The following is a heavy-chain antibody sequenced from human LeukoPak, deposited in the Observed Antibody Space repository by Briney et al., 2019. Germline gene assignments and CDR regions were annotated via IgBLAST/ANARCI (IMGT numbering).Heavy chain of an antibody. D-gene: IGHD2-2*01. V-gene: IGHV3-20*01. CDR1: GFTFDDYG. CDR3: ARSRDNYYYGMDV. Sequence: GGSLRLSCAASGFTFDDYGMSWVRQAPGKGLEWVSGINWNGGSTGYADSVKGRFTIPRDNAKNSLYLQMNSLRAEDTALYHCARSRDNYYYGMDVWGQGTTVTVSS. J-gene: IGHJ6*02. CDR2: INWNGGST.